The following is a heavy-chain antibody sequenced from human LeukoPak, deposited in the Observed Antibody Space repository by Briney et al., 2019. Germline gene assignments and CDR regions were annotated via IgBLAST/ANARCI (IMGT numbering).Heavy chain of an antibody. CDR1: TFTFSSYN. CDR3: ARDDPSGSSLASDI. CDR2: ISSSGTYI. V-gene: IGHV3-21*01. D-gene: IGHD3-10*01. J-gene: IGHJ3*02. Sequence: GGSLRLSCAASTFTFSSYNMNWVRQAPGKGLEWVSSISSSGTYIYYRDSAKGRFTISRDNAENSLYLEMNSLRVADTAIYYCARDDPSGSSLASDIWGQGTMVTVSS.